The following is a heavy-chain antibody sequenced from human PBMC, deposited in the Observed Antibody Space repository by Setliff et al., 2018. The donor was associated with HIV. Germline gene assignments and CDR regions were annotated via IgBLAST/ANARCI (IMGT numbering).Heavy chain of an antibody. J-gene: IGHJ4*02. CDR2: IYASGKT. V-gene: IGHV4-4*07. D-gene: IGHD3-3*01. Sequence: TLSLTCNVSGDSLNTYYWSWIRQSGGKGLEWIGRIYASGKTTFNPSLKSRVRMSVDTSKNQFSLKLTSVTASDTAVYYCARGNNDLESFDYWGQGALVTVSS. CDR1: GDSLNTYY. CDR3: ARGNNDLESFDY.